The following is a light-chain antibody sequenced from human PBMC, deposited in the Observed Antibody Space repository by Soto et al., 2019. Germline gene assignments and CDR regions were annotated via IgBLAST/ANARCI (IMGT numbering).Light chain of an antibody. CDR2: EVS. CDR1: SNDVGGYKF. CDR3: SSYTRSGSLV. Sequence: QSALTQAASVSGSPGQSITISCTGTSNDVGGYKFVSWYQQHPGKAPKLMIYEVSNRPSGVSNRFSGSKSGYMASLTISGLQAEDEADYYCSSYTRSGSLVFGAGTKVTVL. J-gene: IGLJ1*01. V-gene: IGLV2-14*01.